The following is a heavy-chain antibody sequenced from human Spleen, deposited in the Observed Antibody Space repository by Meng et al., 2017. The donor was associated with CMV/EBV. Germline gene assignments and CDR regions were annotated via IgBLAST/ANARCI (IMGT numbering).Heavy chain of an antibody. V-gene: IGHV1-2*02. J-gene: IGHJ6*02. CDR3: ARRSSSSTPYYYYYGMDV. CDR2: INPNTGGT. D-gene: IGHD6-6*01. CDR1: GYIYTGYY. Sequence: ASVKVSCKASGYIYTGYYMEWVRQAPGQGLEWVGWINPNTGGTKYAQKFQGRVTITADKSTSTAYMELSSLRSEDTAVYYCARRSSSSTPYYYYYGMDVWGQGTTVTVSS.